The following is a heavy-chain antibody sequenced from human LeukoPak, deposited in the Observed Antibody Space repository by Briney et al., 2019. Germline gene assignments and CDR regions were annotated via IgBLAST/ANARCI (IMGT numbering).Heavy chain of an antibody. CDR1: GGSISSGGYF. Sequence: SQTRSLTCTVSGGSISSGGYFWSWIRQHPGKGLEGIGYIYYSGSTYYNPSLKSRLTISVDTSKNQFSLKLSSVTAADTAVYYCARLYCSSTNCYPSYFDYWGQGTLVTVSS. D-gene: IGHD2-2*01. CDR3: ARLYCSSTNCYPSYFDY. CDR2: IYYSGST. J-gene: IGHJ4*02. V-gene: IGHV4-31*03.